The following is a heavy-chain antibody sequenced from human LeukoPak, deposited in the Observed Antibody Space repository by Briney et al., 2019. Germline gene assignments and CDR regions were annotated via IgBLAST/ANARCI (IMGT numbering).Heavy chain of an antibody. D-gene: IGHD5-18*01. CDR2: ISYDGSNK. Sequence: PPGRSLRLSCAASGITFSSYAMHWVRQAPGKGLEWVAVISYDGSNKYYADSVKGRFTISRDNSKNTLYLQMNSLRAEDTAVYYCASDPNFGYSSDYWGQGTLVTVSS. V-gene: IGHV3-30*01. J-gene: IGHJ4*02. CDR1: GITFSSYA. CDR3: ASDPNFGYSSDY.